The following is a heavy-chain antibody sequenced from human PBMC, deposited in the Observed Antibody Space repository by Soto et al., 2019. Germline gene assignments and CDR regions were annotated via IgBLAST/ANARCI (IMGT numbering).Heavy chain of an antibody. CDR2: IDPSDSYT. CDR1: GYSFTSYW. V-gene: IGHV5-10-1*03. J-gene: IGHJ3*02. Sequence: EVQLVQSGAEVKKPGESLRISCKGSGYSFTSYWISWVRQMPGKGLEWMGRIDPSDSYTNYSPSFQGHVTISADKSISTAYLQWSSLKASDTAMYYCARRGYYDFWSGYYFGGARQQAAFDIWGQGTMVTVSS. CDR3: ARRGYYDFWSGYYFGGARQQAAFDI. D-gene: IGHD3-3*01.